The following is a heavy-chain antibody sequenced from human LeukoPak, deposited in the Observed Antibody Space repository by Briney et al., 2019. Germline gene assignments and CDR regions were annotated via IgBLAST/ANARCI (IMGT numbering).Heavy chain of an antibody. CDR3: ARGGSYHLPGDY. CDR2: IYHSGST. J-gene: IGHJ4*02. V-gene: IGHV4-30-2*01. D-gene: IGHD1-26*01. Sequence: PSQTLSLTCTFSGGSISSGGYYWNWIRQPPGKGLEWIGYIYHSGSTYNNPSLKSRVTISVDTSKNQFSLKLSSVTAADTAVYYCARGGSYHLPGDYWGQGTLVTVSS. CDR1: GGSISSGGYY.